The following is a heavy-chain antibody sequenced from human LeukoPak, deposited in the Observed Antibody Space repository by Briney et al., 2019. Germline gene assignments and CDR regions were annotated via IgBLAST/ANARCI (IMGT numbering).Heavy chain of an antibody. CDR2: IRFDGGNK. Sequence: PGGSLRLSCAASGNTFSSYGMHWVRQAPGKGLEWVAFIRFDGGNKYYADSVKGRFSVSRDNSRNTLYLQMNSLRPEDTAVYYCAKDAPCTNGVCALSGWGQGTLDTVPS. V-gene: IGHV3-30*02. D-gene: IGHD2-8*01. J-gene: IGHJ4*02. CDR3: AKDAPCTNGVCALSG. CDR1: GNTFSSYG.